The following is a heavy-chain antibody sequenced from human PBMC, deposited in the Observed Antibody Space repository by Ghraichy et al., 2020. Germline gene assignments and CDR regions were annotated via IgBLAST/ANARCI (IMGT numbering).Heavy chain of an antibody. CDR3: TRGGVGPVDY. CDR2: IGEDGSST. CDR1: GVTFSRYG. D-gene: IGHD1-26*01. Sequence: GGSLRLSCAASGVTFSRYGMHWVRQAPGRGLVWVSGIGEDGSSTSYADSVKGRFTISRDNSKNTLYLQMNSLRAEDTAVYYCTRGGVGPVDYWGQGRVVTVAS. V-gene: IGHV3-74*01. J-gene: IGHJ4*02.